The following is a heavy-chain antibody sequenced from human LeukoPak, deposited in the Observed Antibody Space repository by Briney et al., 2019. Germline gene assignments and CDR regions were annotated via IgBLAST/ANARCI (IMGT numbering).Heavy chain of an antibody. CDR3: AKDVGKWESLHFFDY. V-gene: IGHV3-23*01. D-gene: IGHD1-26*01. Sequence: QPGGSLRLSCAASGFTFSSYAMSWVRQVPGKGLKWVSAISGSDGSTYYADSVTGRFTISRDNSRNTLYLQMNSLRGDDTAVYYCAKDVGKWESLHFFDYWGQGALVTVSS. CDR1: GFTFSSYA. CDR2: ISGSDGST. J-gene: IGHJ4*02.